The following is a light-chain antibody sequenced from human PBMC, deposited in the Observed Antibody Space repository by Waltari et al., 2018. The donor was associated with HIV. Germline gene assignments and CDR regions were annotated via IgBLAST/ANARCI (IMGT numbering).Light chain of an antibody. CDR3: QSYDSDSLV. Sequence: NFMLTQPHSVSASPGETVTISCTHSSGSFAANFVQWFQQRPGSSPTTVIYEDNERPSGVPDRFSGSIDSSSSSASFTAFLTISGLKTEDEAVYYCQSYDSDSLVFGGGTRLTVL. CDR1: SGSFAANF. V-gene: IGLV6-57*01. J-gene: IGLJ3*02. CDR2: EDN.